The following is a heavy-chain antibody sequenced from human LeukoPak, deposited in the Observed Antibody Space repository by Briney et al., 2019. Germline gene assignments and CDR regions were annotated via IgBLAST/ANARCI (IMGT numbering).Heavy chain of an antibody. CDR3: ARDLKNDSSGCYYVGWYFDL. D-gene: IGHD3-22*01. CDR1: GGTFSSYA. Sequence: SVKVSCKASGGTFSSYAISWVRQAPGQGLEWMGRIIPILGIANYAQKFQGRVTITADKSTSTAYMELSSLRSEDTAVYYCARDLKNDSSGCYYVGWYFDLWGRGTLVTVSS. J-gene: IGHJ2*01. CDR2: IIPILGIA. V-gene: IGHV1-69*04.